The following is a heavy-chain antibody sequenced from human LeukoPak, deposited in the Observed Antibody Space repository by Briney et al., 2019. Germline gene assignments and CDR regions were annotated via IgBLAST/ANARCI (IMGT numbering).Heavy chain of an antibody. CDR1: GFTFSSYA. Sequence: GRSLRLSCAASGFTFSSYAMHWVRQAPGKGLEWVAVISYDGSNKYYADSVKGRFTISRDNSKNTLYLQMNSLRAEDTAVYYCARVGQYYDFWSGLTYWGQGTLVTVSS. CDR2: ISYDGSNK. J-gene: IGHJ4*02. V-gene: IGHV3-30-3*01. CDR3: ARVGQYYDFWSGLTY. D-gene: IGHD3-3*01.